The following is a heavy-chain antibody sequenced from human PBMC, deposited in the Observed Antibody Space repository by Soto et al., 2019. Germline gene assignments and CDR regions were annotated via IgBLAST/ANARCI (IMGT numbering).Heavy chain of an antibody. CDR2: ISYDGSNK. V-gene: IGHV3-30*18. D-gene: IGHD1-26*01. J-gene: IGHJ4*02. Sequence: QVQLVESGGGVVQPGRSLRLSCAASGFTFSSYGMHWVRQAPGKGLEWVAVISYDGSNKYYADSVKGRFTISRDNSKNTLYMQMNSLRAEDRAVYYCAKVGMSYASGSYEGGFDYWGQGTLVTVSS. CDR3: AKVGMSYASGSYEGGFDY. CDR1: GFTFSSYG.